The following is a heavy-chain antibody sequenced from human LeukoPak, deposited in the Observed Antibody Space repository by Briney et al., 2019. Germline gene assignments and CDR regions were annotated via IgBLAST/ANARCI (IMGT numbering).Heavy chain of an antibody. CDR1: GLTFSDAW. CDR2: IRSMVDGGTA. V-gene: IGHV3-15*01. CDR3: TKDLPFTAGGVIVH. J-gene: IGHJ5*02. Sequence: PGGSLRLSCGVSGLTFSDAWLTWVRQGPGKGLEWVGLIRSMVDGGTADYATTVKGRFTISRDDSKNMLYLQMNGLKTEDTAIYYCTKDLPFTAGGVIVHWGQGAQVTVSS. D-gene: IGHD3-16*01.